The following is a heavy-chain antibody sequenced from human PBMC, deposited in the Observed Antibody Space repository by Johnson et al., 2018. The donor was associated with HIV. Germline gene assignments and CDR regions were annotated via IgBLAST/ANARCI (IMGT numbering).Heavy chain of an antibody. CDR1: GFTFSYYG. Sequence: QVQLVESGGGVVQPGRSLRLSCAASGFTFSYYGIHWVRQAPGKGLEWVAVISYDGSNKYYADSVKGRFTISRDNSKNTLYLQMNSLRVEDTAVYYCATSTASDAFDIWGQGTMVTVSS. D-gene: IGHD2-21*02. CDR2: ISYDGSNK. J-gene: IGHJ3*02. V-gene: IGHV3-30*19. CDR3: ATSTASDAFDI.